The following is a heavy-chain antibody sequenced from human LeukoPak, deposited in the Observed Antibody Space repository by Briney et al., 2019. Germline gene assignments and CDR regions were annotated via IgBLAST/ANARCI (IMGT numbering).Heavy chain of an antibody. Sequence: GGSLRLSCAASGFTFSSYSMTWVRQAPGKGLEWVSSISSSSSYIYYADSVKGRFTISRDNAKNSLYLQMNSLRAEDTAVYYCARDPLPYGSGSTQIDYWGQGTLVTVSS. CDR2: ISSSSSYI. CDR3: ARDPLPYGSGSTQIDY. J-gene: IGHJ4*02. CDR1: GFTFSSYS. D-gene: IGHD3-10*01. V-gene: IGHV3-21*01.